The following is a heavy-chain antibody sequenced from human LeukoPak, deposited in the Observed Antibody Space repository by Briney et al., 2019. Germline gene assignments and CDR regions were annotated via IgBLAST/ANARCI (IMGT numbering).Heavy chain of an antibody. J-gene: IGHJ4*02. Sequence: GTSVKVSCKASGFTFTSSAMQWVRQARGQRLEWIGWIVVGSGNTNYAQKFQERVTITRDMSTSTAYMELSSLRSEDTAVYYCASHHYYDSSGYSGFDYWGQGTLVTVSS. CDR3: ASHHYYDSSGYSGFDY. V-gene: IGHV1-58*02. CDR2: IVVGSGNT. D-gene: IGHD3-22*01. CDR1: GFTFTSSA.